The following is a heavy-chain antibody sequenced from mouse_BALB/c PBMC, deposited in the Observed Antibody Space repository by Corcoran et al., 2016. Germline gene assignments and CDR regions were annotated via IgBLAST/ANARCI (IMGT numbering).Heavy chain of an antibody. CDR1: GYTFTNYG. CDR2: INTYTGEP. CDR3: ARWLLYYYAMDD. J-gene: IGHJ4*01. D-gene: IGHD2-3*01. Sequence: QIQLVQSGPELKKPGETVKISCKASGYTFTNYGMNWVKQAPGKGLKWMGWINTYTGEPTYADDFKGRFAFSLETSASTAYLQINNLKNEDTATYCCARWLLYYYAMDDWGQGTSVTVSS. V-gene: IGHV9-3-1*01.